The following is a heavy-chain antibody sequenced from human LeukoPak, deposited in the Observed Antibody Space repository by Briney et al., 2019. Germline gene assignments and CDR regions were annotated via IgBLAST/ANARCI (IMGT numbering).Heavy chain of an antibody. CDR2: IKQDGSEE. Sequence: GGSLRLSCAASGFTFSSYWMSWVRQAPGKGLEWVANIKQDGSEEYYVDSVKGRFTISRDNAKNSLYLQMNSLRAEDTAVYYCASFLGRDERSTRDAFDIWGQGTMVTVSS. J-gene: IGHJ3*02. CDR1: GFTFSSYW. CDR3: ASFLGRDERSTRDAFDI. D-gene: IGHD3-10*01. V-gene: IGHV3-7*01.